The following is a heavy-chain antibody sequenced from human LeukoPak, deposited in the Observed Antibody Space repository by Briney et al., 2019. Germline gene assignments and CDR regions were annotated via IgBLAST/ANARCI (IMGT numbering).Heavy chain of an antibody. V-gene: IGHV3-72*01. D-gene: IGHD6-19*01. CDR2: TRNKANSYTT. J-gene: IGHJ4*02. Sequence: PGGSLRLSCAASGFILSDHYIDWVRQAPGKGLEWVGRTRNKANSYTTEYAASVKGRFTISRDDPKNLLYLQMNSLRAEDTAVYYCVSGSGWYMDYWGQGTLVTVSS. CDR3: VSGSGWYMDY. CDR1: GFILSDHY.